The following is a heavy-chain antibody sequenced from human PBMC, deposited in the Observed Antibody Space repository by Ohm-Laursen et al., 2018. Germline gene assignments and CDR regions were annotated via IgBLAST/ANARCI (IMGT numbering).Heavy chain of an antibody. Sequence: GSLRLSCTAPGFTFSSYWMNWVRQAPGKGLEWVANINQDGGEKYYVDSVKGRFIISRDNAKNSLYLQMNNLRAEDPAVSYCSSHYGGGQGIPVTVSA. CDR2: INQDGGEK. V-gene: IGHV3-7*01. D-gene: IGHD3-16*01. CDR1: GFTFSSYW. CDR3: SSHYG. J-gene: IGHJ4*02.